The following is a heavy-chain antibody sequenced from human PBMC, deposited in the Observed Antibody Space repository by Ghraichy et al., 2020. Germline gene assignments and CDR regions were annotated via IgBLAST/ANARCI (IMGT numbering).Heavy chain of an antibody. D-gene: IGHD6-13*01. J-gene: IGHJ5*02. CDR2: IYHSGST. Sequence: SETLSLTCAVSGYSISSGYYWGWIRQPPGKGLEWIGSIYHSGSTYYNPSLKSRVTISVDTSKNQFFLKLSSVTAADTAVYYCARETRIAAAGNWFDPWGQGTLVTVSS. CDR1: GYSISSGYY. CDR3: ARETRIAAAGNWFDP. V-gene: IGHV4-38-2*02.